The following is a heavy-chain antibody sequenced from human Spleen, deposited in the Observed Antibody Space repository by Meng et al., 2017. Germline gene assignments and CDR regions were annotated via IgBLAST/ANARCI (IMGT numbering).Heavy chain of an antibody. D-gene: IGHD3/OR15-3a*01. J-gene: IGHJ3*02. CDR3: AKDLTWTALDI. V-gene: IGHV3-74*01. CDR1: GFTFSDYW. CDR2: INTDGSTI. Sequence: GGSLRLSCAASGFTFSDYWMNWVRQAPGEGLLWVSQINTDGSTIRYADSVKGRFTISRDNVKNTLYLQMNSLRAEDTAVYYCAKDLTWTALDIWGQGTVVTVS.